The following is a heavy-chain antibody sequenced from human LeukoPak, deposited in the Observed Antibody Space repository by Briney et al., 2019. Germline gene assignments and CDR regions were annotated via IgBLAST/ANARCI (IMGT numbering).Heavy chain of an antibody. V-gene: IGHV3-21*06. CDR1: GFTFSSYN. D-gene: IGHD6-13*01. Sequence: GESLRLSCAASGFTFSSYNMNWVRQAPGKGLEWVSSIGSSSSYIFYADSVKGRFTISRDNAKNSLYLQMNSLRVEDTAVYYCARVPYSSSWYYFDYWGQGTLVTVSS. CDR3: ARVPYSSSWYYFDY. J-gene: IGHJ4*02. CDR2: IGSSSSYI.